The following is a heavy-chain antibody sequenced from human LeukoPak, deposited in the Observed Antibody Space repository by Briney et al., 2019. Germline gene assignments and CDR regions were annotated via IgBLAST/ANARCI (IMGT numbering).Heavy chain of an antibody. J-gene: IGHJ4*02. D-gene: IGHD2-15*01. CDR3: ARRRDDSPNGGFDY. Sequence: PSQTLSLTCTVSGNSISSGNNYWSWIRQPAGKGLEWIGRIYTSGSTNYNPSLKSRVTISGDTSKNQFSLRLSSVTAADTAVYYCARRRDDSPNGGFDYWGQGTLVTVSS. CDR1: GNSISSGNNY. V-gene: IGHV4-61*02. CDR2: IYTSGST.